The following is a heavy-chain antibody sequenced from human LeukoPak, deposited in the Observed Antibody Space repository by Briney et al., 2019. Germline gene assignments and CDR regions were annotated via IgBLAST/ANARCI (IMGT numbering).Heavy chain of an antibody. CDR3: ARGPTYYDFWSGYYPTYYYYYMDV. V-gene: IGHV1-8*01. J-gene: IGHJ6*03. D-gene: IGHD3-3*01. CDR1: GYTFTSYD. Sequence: ASVKVSCKASGYTFTSYDISWVRQATGQGLEWMGWMNPNSGNTGYAQKFQGRVTMTRNTSISTAYMELSSLRSEDTAVYYCARGPTYYDFWSGYYPTYYYYYMDVWGKGTTVTVSS. CDR2: MNPNSGNT.